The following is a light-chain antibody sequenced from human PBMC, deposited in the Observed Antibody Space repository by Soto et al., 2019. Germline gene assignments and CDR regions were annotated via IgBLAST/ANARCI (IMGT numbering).Light chain of an antibody. CDR3: CSYAGSYTYV. Sequence: QSALTQPRSVSGSPGRSVTISCTGTSSDVGGYNYVSCYQQHPGKAPKLMIYDVSKRPSGVPDRFSGSKSGNTASLTISALQAEDEADYYCCSYAGSYTYVFGTGTKGTVL. CDR1: SSDVGGYNY. CDR2: DVS. J-gene: IGLJ1*01. V-gene: IGLV2-11*01.